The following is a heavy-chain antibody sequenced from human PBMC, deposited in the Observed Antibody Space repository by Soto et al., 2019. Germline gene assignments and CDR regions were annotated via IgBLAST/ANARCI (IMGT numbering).Heavy chain of an antibody. CDR1: GGSISSYY. Sequence: ASETLSLTCTVSGGSISSYYWSWIRQPPGKGLEWIGYIYYSGSTNYNPSLKSRVTISVDTSKNQFSLKLSSVTAADTAVYYCARQWDSSSWAPQPDFDYWGQGTLVTVSS. CDR3: ARQWDSSSWAPQPDFDY. CDR2: IYYSGST. V-gene: IGHV4-59*08. D-gene: IGHD6-13*01. J-gene: IGHJ4*02.